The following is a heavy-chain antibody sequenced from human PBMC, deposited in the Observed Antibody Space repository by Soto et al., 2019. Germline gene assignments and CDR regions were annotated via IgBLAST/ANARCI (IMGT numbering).Heavy chain of an antibody. D-gene: IGHD3-16*02. CDR1: GKSLSGYY. Sequence: PSETLSLTCAVYGKSLSGYYWTWIRQPPGKGLEWIGSIYYSGKTYYNQSLKSRVTISVDTSNNQFSLKLTSVTAADRAVYYCARSPRSDELTLFDYWGQGTVVTVSS. V-gene: IGHV4-34*01. CDR3: ARSPRSDELTLFDY. J-gene: IGHJ4*02. CDR2: IYYSGKT.